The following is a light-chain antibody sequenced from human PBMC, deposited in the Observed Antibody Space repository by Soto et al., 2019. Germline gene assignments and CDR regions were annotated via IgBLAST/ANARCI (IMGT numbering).Light chain of an antibody. Sequence: EIVLTQSPGTLSLSPGERATLSCRASQSVSSSYLAWYQQKPGQAPRLLIYGASRRATGIPDRFSGSGSGTDFILTISRLEAEDFAVYYGQQYDTSPRTFCQGTKVEIK. CDR1: QSVSSSY. CDR2: GAS. CDR3: QQYDTSPRT. V-gene: IGKV3-20*01. J-gene: IGKJ1*01.